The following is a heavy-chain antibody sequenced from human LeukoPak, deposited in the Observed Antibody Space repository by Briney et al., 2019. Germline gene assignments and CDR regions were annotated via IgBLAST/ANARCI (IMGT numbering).Heavy chain of an antibody. Sequence: SETLSLTCAVYGGSFSGYYWSWIRQPPGKGLEWIGEINHSGSTNYNPSLKSRVTISVDTSKNQFSLKLSSVTAADTAVYYCARRPYYYGSGSSLFDYWGQGILVTVSS. D-gene: IGHD3-10*01. J-gene: IGHJ4*02. CDR1: GGSFSGYY. CDR2: INHSGST. V-gene: IGHV4-34*01. CDR3: ARRPYYYGSGSSLFDY.